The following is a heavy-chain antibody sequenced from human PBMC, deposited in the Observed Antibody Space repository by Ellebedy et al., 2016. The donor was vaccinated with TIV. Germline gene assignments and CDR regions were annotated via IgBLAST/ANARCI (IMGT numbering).Heavy chain of an antibody. CDR1: GGSFSSYY. CDR3: ARDRGNYGWSDY. CDR2: IYYSGTT. D-gene: IGHD6-19*01. V-gene: IGHV4-59*01. J-gene: IGHJ4*02. Sequence: MPSETLSLTCAVYGGSFSSYYWSWFRQSPGKGLEWIGQIYYSGTTNYNPSLRSRVTISVDTSKNQFSLKLNSMTAADAAVYYCARDRGNYGWSDYWGQGTLVTVSS.